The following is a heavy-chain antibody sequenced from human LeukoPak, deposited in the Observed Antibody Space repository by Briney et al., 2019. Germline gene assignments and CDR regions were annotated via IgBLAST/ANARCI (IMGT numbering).Heavy chain of an antibody. Sequence: ASVKVSCKASGYTFTGYYMSWVRRAPGQGLEWMGWINPNSGGTNFAQKLQGRVTMTRDTSISTAYMEVSRLTSDDTAVYYCARAGDLRRPRGPQPGHDAFDIWGQGTTVTVSS. J-gene: IGHJ3*02. V-gene: IGHV1-2*02. D-gene: IGHD1-14*01. CDR2: INPNSGGT. CDR3: ARAGDLRRPRGPQPGHDAFDI. CDR1: GYTFTGYY.